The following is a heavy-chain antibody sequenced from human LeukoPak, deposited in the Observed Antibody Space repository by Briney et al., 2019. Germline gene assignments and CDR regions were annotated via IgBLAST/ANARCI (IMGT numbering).Heavy chain of an antibody. Sequence: PGGSLTLTCAVSGFTFSDYYISWIRQAPGKELEWVSYIVSSSTTINYADSVKGRFTISRDNAKNSLFLQMNTLRAEDTAVYYCARDRMTTVTNDGFDIWGQGTMVIVSS. CDR1: GFTFSDYY. J-gene: IGHJ3*02. CDR2: IVSSSTTI. CDR3: ARDRMTTVTNDGFDI. V-gene: IGHV3-11*04. D-gene: IGHD4-17*01.